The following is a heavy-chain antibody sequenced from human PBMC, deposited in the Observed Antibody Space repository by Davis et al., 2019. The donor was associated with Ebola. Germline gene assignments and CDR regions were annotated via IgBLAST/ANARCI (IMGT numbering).Heavy chain of an antibody. CDR3: VPGTWI. V-gene: IGHV3-48*03. Sequence: GESLKISCVASGFTFRNYEMNWVRQAPGKGLEWVAYISPNATITQYASSVKGRFTISRDDAKNLMSLQMTSLRVEDTAVYHCVPGTWIRGQGTLVTVSS. D-gene: IGHD5-18*01. CDR1: GFTFRNYE. J-gene: IGHJ4*02. CDR2: ISPNATIT.